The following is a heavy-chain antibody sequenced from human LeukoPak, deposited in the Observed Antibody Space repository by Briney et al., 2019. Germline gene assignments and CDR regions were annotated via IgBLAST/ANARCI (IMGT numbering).Heavy chain of an antibody. CDR1: GFSFSRYS. CDR2: SSSSSTI. CDR3: ARDYSSFAFDI. J-gene: IGHJ3*02. Sequence: PGGSLRLSCAASGFSFSRYSMNWFRRAPGKGLEWLSYSSSSSTIYYADSVKGRFTISRDNAKNSLYLQMNSLRDEDTAVYYCARDYSSFAFDIWGQGTMVTVSS. D-gene: IGHD6-6*01. V-gene: IGHV3-48*02.